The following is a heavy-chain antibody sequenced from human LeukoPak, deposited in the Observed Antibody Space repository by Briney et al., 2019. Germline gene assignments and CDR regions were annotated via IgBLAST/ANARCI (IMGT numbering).Heavy chain of an antibody. V-gene: IGHV3-23*01. Sequence: GGTLRLSCAASGFTFSSYGMSWVRQAPGKGLEWVSTITGSGGSTYYADSVKGRFTISRDTSKNTLYLQMNSLRAEDTAVYYCAREAIGKLLRTNFDYWGQGTLVTVSS. CDR3: AREAIGKLLRTNFDY. CDR1: GFTFSSYG. D-gene: IGHD1-1*01. J-gene: IGHJ4*02. CDR2: ITGSGGST.